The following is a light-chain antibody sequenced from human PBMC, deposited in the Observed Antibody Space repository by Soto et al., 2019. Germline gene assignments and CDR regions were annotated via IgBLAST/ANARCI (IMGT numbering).Light chain of an antibody. CDR1: QSISSY. CDR2: AAS. V-gene: IGKV1-39*01. CDR3: QHYNSYSEV. Sequence: DIQMTQSPSSLSASVGDRVTITCRASQSISSYLNWYQQKPGKAPKLLIYAASSLQSGVPSRFSGSGSGTDFTLTISSLQPDDFATYYCQHYNSYSEVFGQGTKVDIK. J-gene: IGKJ1*01.